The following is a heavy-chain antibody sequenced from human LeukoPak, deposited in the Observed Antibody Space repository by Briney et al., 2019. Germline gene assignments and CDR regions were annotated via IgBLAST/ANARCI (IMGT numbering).Heavy chain of an antibody. CDR1: GFTFSSYS. CDR3: ARDLTVFGVVIFFDY. Sequence: PGGSLRLSCAASGFTFSSYSMNWVRQAPGKGLEWVSSISSSSSYIYYADSVKGRFTISRDNAKNSLYLQMNSLRAEDTAVYYCARDLTVFGVVIFFDYWGQGALVTVSS. V-gene: IGHV3-21*01. CDR2: ISSSSSYI. D-gene: IGHD3-3*01. J-gene: IGHJ4*02.